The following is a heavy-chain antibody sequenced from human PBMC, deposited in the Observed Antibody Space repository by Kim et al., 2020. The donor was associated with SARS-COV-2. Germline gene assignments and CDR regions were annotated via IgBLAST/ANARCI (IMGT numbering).Heavy chain of an antibody. Sequence: GGSLRLSCAASGFTFSSYAMSWVRQAPGKGLEWVSAISGSGGSTYYADSVKGRFTISRDNSKNTLYLQMNSLRAEDTAVYYCAKDHGRAVGGGWVYCSGGSCLNYYGMDVWGQGTTVTVSS. CDR1: GFTFSSYA. J-gene: IGHJ6*02. CDR2: ISGSGGST. CDR3: AKDHGRAVGGGWVYCSGGSCLNYYGMDV. D-gene: IGHD2-15*01. V-gene: IGHV3-23*01.